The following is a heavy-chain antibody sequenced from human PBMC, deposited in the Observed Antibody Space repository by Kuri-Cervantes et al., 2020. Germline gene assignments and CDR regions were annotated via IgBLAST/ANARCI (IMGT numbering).Heavy chain of an antibody. CDR2: MNPNSANT. CDR1: GYTFTSYD. CDR3: ARADGGGWKTYYFDY. J-gene: IGHJ4*02. D-gene: IGHD3-16*01. Sequence: ASVKVSCKASGYTFTSYDINWVRQATGQGLEWVGWMNPNSANTGYAQKFQGRVTMTRNTSISTAYMELSSLRSEDTAVYYCARADGGGWKTYYFDYWGQGTLVTVSS. V-gene: IGHV1-8*01.